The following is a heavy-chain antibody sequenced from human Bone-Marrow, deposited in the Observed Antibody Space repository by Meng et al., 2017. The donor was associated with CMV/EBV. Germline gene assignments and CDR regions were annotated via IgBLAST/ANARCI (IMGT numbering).Heavy chain of an antibody. J-gene: IGHJ4*02. Sequence: GESLKISCAASGFTVSSNYMSWVRQAPGKGLEWVSSISSSSSYIYYADSVKGRFTISRDNDKNSLYLQMNSLRAEDTAVYYCAKGDPIAAAGTDWGQGTLVTVSS. CDR3: AKGDPIAAAGTD. V-gene: IGHV3-21*01. D-gene: IGHD6-13*01. CDR2: ISSSSSYI. CDR1: GFTVSSNY.